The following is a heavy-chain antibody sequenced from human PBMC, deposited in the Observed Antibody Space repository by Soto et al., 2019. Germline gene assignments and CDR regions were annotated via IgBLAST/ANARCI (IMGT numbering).Heavy chain of an antibody. Sequence: VGSLSLSCEASVFTFSSYWMTLVRQAPGKGLEWVANIKQDGSEKNYVASVKGRFSISRDNAKNALYLQMNSLRAEDTAVYYCARAVSNYFASGCYLPYYMDVWGKGTTVTASS. V-gene: IGHV3-7*01. CDR3: ARAVSNYFASGCYLPYYMDV. CDR1: VFTFSSYW. J-gene: IGHJ6*03. CDR2: IKQDGSEK. D-gene: IGHD3-10*01.